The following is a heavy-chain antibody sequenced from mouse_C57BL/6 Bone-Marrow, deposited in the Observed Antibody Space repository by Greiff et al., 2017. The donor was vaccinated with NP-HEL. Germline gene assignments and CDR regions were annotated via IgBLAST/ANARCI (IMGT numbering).Heavy chain of an antibody. Sequence: QVQLQQPGTELVKPGASVKLSCKASGYTFTSYWMHWVKQRPGQGLEWIGNINPSNGGTNYNEKFKSKATLTVDKSSSTAYMQLSSLTSEDSAVYSCAGGTGTEGYYFDYWGQGTTLTVSS. J-gene: IGHJ2*01. D-gene: IGHD4-1*01. CDR2: INPSNGGT. CDR1: GYTFTSYW. V-gene: IGHV1-53*01. CDR3: AGGTGTEGYYFDY.